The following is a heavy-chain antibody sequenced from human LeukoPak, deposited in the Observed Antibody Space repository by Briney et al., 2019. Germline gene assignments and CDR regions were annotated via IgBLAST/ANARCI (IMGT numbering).Heavy chain of an antibody. D-gene: IGHD3-10*01. Sequence: SETLSLTCAVYGESFGDYYWSWIRQSPGKGLEWIGDINHRGGTNYNASLKSRVTLFVHTSKNQFSLQLTSVTAADTAMYYCVRLLPMIRGHWFDPWGQGTLVTVSS. J-gene: IGHJ5*02. CDR2: INHRGGT. CDR1: GESFGDYY. CDR3: VRLLPMIRGHWFDP. V-gene: IGHV4-34*01.